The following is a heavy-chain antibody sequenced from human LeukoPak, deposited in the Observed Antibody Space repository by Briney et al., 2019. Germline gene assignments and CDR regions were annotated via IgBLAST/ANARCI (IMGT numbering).Heavy chain of an antibody. CDR3: ARGFFDYVWGSYRSISFDY. CDR2: ISSSSSYI. V-gene: IGHV3-21*01. Sequence: KTGGSLRLSCAASGFTFSSYSMNWVRQAPGKGLEWVSSISSSSSYIYYADSVKGRFTISRDSAKNSLYLQMNSLRAEDTAVYYCARGFFDYVWGSYRSISFDYWGQGTLVTVSS. J-gene: IGHJ4*02. CDR1: GFTFSSYS. D-gene: IGHD3-16*02.